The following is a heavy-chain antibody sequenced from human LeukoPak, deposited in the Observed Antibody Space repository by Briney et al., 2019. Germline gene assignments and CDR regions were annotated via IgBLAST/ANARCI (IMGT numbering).Heavy chain of an antibody. CDR1: GFSFSTYS. D-gene: IGHD1-26*01. CDR2: ISGSGAST. J-gene: IGHJ4*02. Sequence: GGSLRLSCAASGFSFSTYSFSWVRQAPGKGLEWISGISGSGASTYYADSVKGRFTISRDDSRNTLYLQMNSLRGDDTAVYYCAKDVGKWESLHFFDYWGQGTLVTVSS. V-gene: IGHV3-23*01. CDR3: AKDVGKWESLHFFDY.